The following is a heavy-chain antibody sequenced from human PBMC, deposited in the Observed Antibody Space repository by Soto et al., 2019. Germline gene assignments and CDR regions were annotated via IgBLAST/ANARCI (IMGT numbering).Heavy chain of an antibody. Sequence: QLQLQESGPGLVKPSETLSLTCTVSGGSISSSSYYWGWIRQPPGKGLEWIGSIYYSGSTYYNPSLKSRVTISVDTSKNQFSLKLSSVTAADTAVYYCARHVRPRYNWNYAVDYWGQGTLVTVSS. CDR2: IYYSGST. D-gene: IGHD1-7*01. J-gene: IGHJ4*02. CDR3: ARHVRPRYNWNYAVDY. CDR1: GGSISSSSYY. V-gene: IGHV4-39*01.